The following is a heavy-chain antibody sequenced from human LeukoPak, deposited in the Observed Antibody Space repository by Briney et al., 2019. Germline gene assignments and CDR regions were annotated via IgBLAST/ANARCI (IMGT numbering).Heavy chain of an antibody. D-gene: IGHD4-23*01. CDR2: IRSSSSTI. CDR1: GFTFSSYS. V-gene: IGHV3-48*01. J-gene: IGHJ4*02. CDR3: AKEGRWLDS. Sequence: GGSLRLSCAASGFTFSSYSMNWVRQAPGKGLEWVSYIRSSSSTIYYADSVKGRFTISRDNSKNTLYLQINSLRTEDTAVYFCAKEGRWLDSWGQGTLVTVSS.